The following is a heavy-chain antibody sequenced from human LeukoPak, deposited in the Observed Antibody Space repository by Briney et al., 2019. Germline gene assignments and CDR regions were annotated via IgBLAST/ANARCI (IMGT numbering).Heavy chain of an antibody. V-gene: IGHV3-48*01. CDR1: GFTFSNYN. CDR2: ISSSGSTI. J-gene: IGHJ6*03. D-gene: IGHD6-19*01. Sequence: GGSLRLSCAASGFTFSNYNMNWVRQAPGKGLEWVSYISSSGSTIYYADSVKGRFTISRDNSKNTLYLQMKSLRVEDTAVYYCAKRPSSGWYSGSYYMDVWGKGTTVTISS. CDR3: AKRPSSGWYSGSYYMDV.